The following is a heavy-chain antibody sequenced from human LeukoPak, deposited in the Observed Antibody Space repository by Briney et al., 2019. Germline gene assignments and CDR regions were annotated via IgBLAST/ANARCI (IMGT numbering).Heavy chain of an antibody. Sequence: SETLSLTCTVSGGSINSYYWSWIRQPAGKGLEWIGRIYSSGSTNYDPSLKSRVSMSVDTSKNQFSLKLTSVTAADTAVYYCARGGKATVVTMWGQGILVTVSS. CDR3: ARGGKATVVTM. V-gene: IGHV4-4*07. CDR2: IYSSGST. J-gene: IGHJ4*02. D-gene: IGHD4-23*01. CDR1: GGSINSYY.